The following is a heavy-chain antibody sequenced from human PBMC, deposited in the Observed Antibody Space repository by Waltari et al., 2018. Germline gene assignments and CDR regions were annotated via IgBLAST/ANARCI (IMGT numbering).Heavy chain of an antibody. Sequence: QVQLVESGGGVVQPGGSLRLSCAASGFTFSSYGMHWVRQAPGKGLEWVAFIRYDGSNKYYADSMKGRFTISRDNSKNTLYLQMNSLRAEDTAVYYCAKEPREGAFDIWGQGTMVTVSS. J-gene: IGHJ3*02. CDR2: IRYDGSNK. CDR3: AKEPREGAFDI. CDR1: GFTFSSYG. V-gene: IGHV3-30*02.